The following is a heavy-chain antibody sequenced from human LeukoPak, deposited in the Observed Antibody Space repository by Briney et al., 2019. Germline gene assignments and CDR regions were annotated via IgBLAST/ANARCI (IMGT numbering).Heavy chain of an antibody. D-gene: IGHD2-2*01. CDR3: ARSPLGIVVGWFDP. CDR2: INHSGST. V-gene: IGHV4-34*01. J-gene: IGHJ5*02. Sequence: SETLSLTCAVYGGSFSGYYWNWIRQPPGKGLEWIGEINHSGSTNYYPSLKSRVTISVDTSKNQFSLKLSSVTAADTAVYYCARSPLGIVVGWFDPWGQGTLVTVS. CDR1: GGSFSGYY.